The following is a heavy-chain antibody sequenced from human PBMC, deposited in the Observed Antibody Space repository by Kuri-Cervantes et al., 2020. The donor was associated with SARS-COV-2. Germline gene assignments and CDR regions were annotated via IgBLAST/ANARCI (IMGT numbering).Heavy chain of an antibody. CDR2: ISYDGSTK. Sequence: GGSLRLSCAASGFTFSSYSMNWVRQAPGKGLEWVAVISYDGSTKYYADSVKDRFTISRDNSKDTLSLQMNSLRAEDTALYYCVKDRQGLGYSGMDVWGPGATVTVSS. V-gene: IGHV3-30*18. J-gene: IGHJ6*01. CDR3: VKDRQGLGYSGMDV. CDR1: GFTFSSYS. D-gene: IGHD2-21*01.